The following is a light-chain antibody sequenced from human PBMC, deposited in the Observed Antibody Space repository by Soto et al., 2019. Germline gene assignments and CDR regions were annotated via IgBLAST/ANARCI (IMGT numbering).Light chain of an antibody. J-gene: IGLJ3*02. CDR1: SSDVGGYNY. CDR2: EVS. CDR3: SSYTSTSTWV. V-gene: IGLV2-14*01. Sequence: QSALTQPASVSGSPGQSITISCTGTSSDVGGYNYVSWYQQHPGKAPKLMIYEVSNRPSGVSNRFSGSKSDNTASLTISGPQDEDEAEYYCSSYTSTSTWVFGGGTKLTVL.